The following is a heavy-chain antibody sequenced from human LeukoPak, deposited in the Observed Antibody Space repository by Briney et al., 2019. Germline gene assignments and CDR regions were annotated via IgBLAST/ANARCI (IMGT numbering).Heavy chain of an antibody. V-gene: IGHV3-21*01. CDR2: ISGSNSYI. D-gene: IGHD3-22*01. J-gene: IGHJ6*03. CDR3: ARYSSDYTSDYHYYMDV. Sequence: GGSLRLSCAASGFTFNSYSMNWVRQAPGKGLEWVSSISGSNSYIYYADSMKGRFTISRDNAKNSLYLQMNSLRAEDTAVYYCARYSSDYTSDYHYYMDVWGKGTTVTVSS. CDR1: GFTFNSYS.